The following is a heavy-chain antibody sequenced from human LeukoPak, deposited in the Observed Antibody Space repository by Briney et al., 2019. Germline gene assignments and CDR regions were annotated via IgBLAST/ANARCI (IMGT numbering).Heavy chain of an antibody. Sequence: GGSLRLSCAASGFTFSSYAMHWVRQAPGKGLEWVAVISYDGSNKYYADSVKGRFTISRDNSKNTLYLQMNSLRAEDTAVYYCARDRRTDGSGSYYTLSGYYGMDAWGQGTTVTVSS. CDR2: ISYDGSNK. CDR3: ARDRRTDGSGSYYTLSGYYGMDA. D-gene: IGHD3-10*01. CDR1: GFTFSSYA. V-gene: IGHV3-30-3*01. J-gene: IGHJ6*02.